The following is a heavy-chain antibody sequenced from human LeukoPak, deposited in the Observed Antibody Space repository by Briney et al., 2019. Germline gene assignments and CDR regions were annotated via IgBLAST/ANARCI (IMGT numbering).Heavy chain of an antibody. CDR2: ISSYNGNT. Sequence: ASVKVSCKASGYTFIAYYMHWVRQAPGQGLEWMGWISSYNGNTNYAQKLQGRVTMFTDTSTGTAYMELRSLRSDDTAVYYCARRVAVARRDAFDIWGQGTMVTVSS. CDR1: GYTFIAYY. CDR3: ARRVAVARRDAFDI. D-gene: IGHD6-19*01. J-gene: IGHJ3*02. V-gene: IGHV1-18*04.